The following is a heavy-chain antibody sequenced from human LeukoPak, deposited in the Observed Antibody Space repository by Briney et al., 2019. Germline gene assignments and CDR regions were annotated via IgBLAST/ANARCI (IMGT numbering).Heavy chain of an antibody. CDR3: ARGDGYNFFDS. CDR1: GFTVSRNY. Sequence: PGGSLRLFSAASGFTVSRNYISWGRPAPGKGLEWVSVIYIDGNTYYADSVRGRFTISRDNSKNTVYLQMNSLRAEDTAVYYCARGDGYNFFDSWGQGTLVTVSS. J-gene: IGHJ4*02. D-gene: IGHD5-24*01. CDR2: IYIDGNT. V-gene: IGHV3-66*01.